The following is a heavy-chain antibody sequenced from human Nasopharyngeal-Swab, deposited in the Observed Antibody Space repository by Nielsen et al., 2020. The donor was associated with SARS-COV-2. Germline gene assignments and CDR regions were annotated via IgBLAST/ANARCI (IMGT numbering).Heavy chain of an antibody. CDR1: GVSVNYFY. J-gene: IGHJ4*02. D-gene: IGHD3-10*01. Sequence: GESLKISCAASGVSVNYFYMTWVRQAPGKGLEWVSIIYSGGRTFYADSVMGRFTISRDNSKNTLYLQMNSLRAEDTAVYYCAGGAVELRGIYFGYWGQGALVTVSS. CDR2: IYSGGRT. CDR3: AGGAVELRGIYFGY. V-gene: IGHV3-53*01.